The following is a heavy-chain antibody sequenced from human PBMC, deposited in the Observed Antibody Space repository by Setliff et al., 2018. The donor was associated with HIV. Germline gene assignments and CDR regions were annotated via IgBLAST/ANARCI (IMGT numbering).Heavy chain of an antibody. D-gene: IGHD6-19*01. CDR2: IRYDGNNK. V-gene: IGHV3-30*02. CDR1: GFTFTSHG. CDR3: AKAELSSGRYYFDY. Sequence: GGSLRLSCAASGFTFTSHGMHWVRQAPGKGLEWVSFIRYDGNNKYYTDSVKGRFTISRDNSKNTLYLQMNSLRAEDTAVYYCAKAELSSGRYYFDYWGQGTLVTVSS. J-gene: IGHJ4*02.